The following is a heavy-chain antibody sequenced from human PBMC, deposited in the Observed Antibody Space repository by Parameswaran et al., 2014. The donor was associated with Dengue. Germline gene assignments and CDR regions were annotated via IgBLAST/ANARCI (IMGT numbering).Heavy chain of an antibody. D-gene: IGHD4-17*01. CDR3: AREWIGETSGALVLDI. J-gene: IGHJ3*02. CDR2: INPGGSEN. V-gene: IGHV3-7*01. Sequence: VRQAPGKGLEWVANINPGGSENYYVDSVKGRFTISRDNAKNLVYLQMTNLRAEDTAVYYCAREWIGETSGALVLDIWGQGTMVTVSS.